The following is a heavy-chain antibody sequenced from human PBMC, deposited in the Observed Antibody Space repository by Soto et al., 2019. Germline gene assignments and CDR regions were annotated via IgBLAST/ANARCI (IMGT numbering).Heavy chain of an antibody. CDR2: IYYSGST. V-gene: IGHV4-59*01. Sequence: SETLSLTCTVSGGSISSYYWSWIRQPPGKGLEWIGYIYYSGSTNYNPSLKSRVTISVDTSKNQFSLKLSYVTAADTAVYYCARDRSGSYGIDYGMDVWGQGTTVTVSS. J-gene: IGHJ6*02. CDR3: ARDRSGSYGIDYGMDV. CDR1: GGSISSYY. D-gene: IGHD1-26*01.